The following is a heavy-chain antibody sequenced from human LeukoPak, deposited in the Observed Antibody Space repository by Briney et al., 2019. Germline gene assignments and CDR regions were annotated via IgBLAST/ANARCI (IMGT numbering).Heavy chain of an antibody. V-gene: IGHV3-21*01. CDR1: GFTFSSYS. Sequence: GGSLRLSCAASGFTFSSYSMNWVRQAPGKGLEWVSSISSSSSYINYADSVKGLFTISRDNAKNSLYLQINRLRAEDTAVYYCARDPRYSSGWPLGGQGTLVTVSS. CDR3: ARDPRYSSGWPL. J-gene: IGHJ4*02. CDR2: ISSSSSYI. D-gene: IGHD6-19*01.